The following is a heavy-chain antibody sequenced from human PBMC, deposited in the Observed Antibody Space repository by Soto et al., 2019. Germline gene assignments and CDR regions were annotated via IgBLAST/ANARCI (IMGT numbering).Heavy chain of an antibody. CDR1: GFTFNSYT. D-gene: IGHD5-12*01. CDR3: ARDPQWLRRFDY. Sequence: QVQLVESGGGVVQPGGSLRLSCAASGFTFNSYTMHWVRQAPGKGLEWVAVISYDGSNKYYADSVKGRFTISRDNSKNTLYVQMNSLRVEDTAVYYCARDPQWLRRFDYWCQGTLVTVSS. V-gene: IGHV3-30-3*01. CDR2: ISYDGSNK. J-gene: IGHJ4*02.